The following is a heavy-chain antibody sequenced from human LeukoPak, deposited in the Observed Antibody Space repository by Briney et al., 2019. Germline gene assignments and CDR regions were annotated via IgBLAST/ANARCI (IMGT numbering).Heavy chain of an antibody. CDR1: GYTFTGYY. J-gene: IGHJ6*03. D-gene: IGHD5-12*01. CDR2: INPNSGGT. Sequence: ASVKVSCKASGYTFTGYYMHWVRQAPGQGLEWMGWINPNSGGTNYAQKFQGRVTMTRDTSISTAYMELSSLRSEDTAVYYCARGGGHIVATITFLRYYYYYMDVWGKGTTVTVSS. CDR3: ARGGGHIVATITFLRYYYYYMDV. V-gene: IGHV1-2*02.